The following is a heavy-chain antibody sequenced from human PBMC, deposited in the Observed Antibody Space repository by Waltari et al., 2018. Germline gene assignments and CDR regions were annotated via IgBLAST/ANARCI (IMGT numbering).Heavy chain of an antibody. D-gene: IGHD6-19*01. CDR1: GFTFSSYA. J-gene: IGHJ5*02. Sequence: EVQLVESGGGLVQPGGSLRLSCAASGFTFSSYAMSWVRQAPGKGLEWVSAISGSGGSTYYADSVKGRFTSSRDHSQNALYLQMNSLRAEDTAVYYCAKALKIAVAGLNWFDPWGQGTLVTVSS. CDR2: ISGSGGST. CDR3: AKALKIAVAGLNWFDP. V-gene: IGHV3-23*04.